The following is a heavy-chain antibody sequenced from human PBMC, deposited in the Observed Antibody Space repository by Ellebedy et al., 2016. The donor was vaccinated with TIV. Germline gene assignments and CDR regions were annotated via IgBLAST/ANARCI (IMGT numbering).Heavy chain of an antibody. Sequence: SETLSLTXTVSGDSISSSSYYWGWIRQPPGKGLEWIGSIYYSGSTYYNPSLKSRVTISVDTSKNQFSLKLSSVTAADTAVYYCARHSSSGGSSWYYPGGERRSYYFDYWGQGTLVTVSS. V-gene: IGHV4-39*01. CDR2: IYYSGST. J-gene: IGHJ4*02. D-gene: IGHD6-13*01. CDR3: ARHSSSGGSSWYYPGGERRSYYFDY. CDR1: GDSISSSSYY.